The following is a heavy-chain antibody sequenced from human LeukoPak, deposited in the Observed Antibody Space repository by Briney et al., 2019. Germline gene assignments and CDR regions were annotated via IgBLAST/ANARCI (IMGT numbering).Heavy chain of an antibody. D-gene: IGHD7-27*01. CDR2: IRHSGTTI. Sequence: PGGSLRLSCAASGFTFSSYEMNWVRQAPGKGLEWISYIRHSGTTIYYADSVKGRFTISRDNAGNSLYLQMSSLRAEDSATYYCARVAGTVWDYYYIDVWGKGTTVIVSS. CDR3: ARVAGTVWDYYYIDV. CDR1: GFTFSSYE. J-gene: IGHJ6*03. V-gene: IGHV3-48*03.